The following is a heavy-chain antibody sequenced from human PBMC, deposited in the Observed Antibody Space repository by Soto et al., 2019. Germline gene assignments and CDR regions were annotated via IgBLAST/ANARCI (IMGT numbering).Heavy chain of an antibody. CDR1: GGTFSSYA. D-gene: IGHD3-10*01. CDR2: IIPMYGPA. V-gene: IGHV1-69*01. J-gene: IGHJ5*02. CDR3: SRGTSMVRGVIDNWFDP. Sequence: QVPLVQSGAEVKKPGSSVTGSCKASGGTFSSYAIHWVRQAPGQGLEWMGGIIPMYGPAKYEQKFHGRVTITADESTTTVYMELTSLTSQDTAAYYCSRGTSMVRGVIDNWFDPWGHGTLVTVSS.